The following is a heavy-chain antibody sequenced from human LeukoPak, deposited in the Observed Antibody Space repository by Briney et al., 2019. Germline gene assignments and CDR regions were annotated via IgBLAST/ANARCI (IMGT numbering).Heavy chain of an antibody. CDR2: INHNSGGT. J-gene: IGHJ5*02. Sequence: ASVKVSCKASGYTFTSYDINWVRQATGQGLEWMGWINHNSGGTNYAQKFQGRLTMTRDTSISTAYMELSRLRSDDTAVYYCARNYYDSSGYYNWFDPWGQGTLVTVSS. V-gene: IGHV1-2*02. D-gene: IGHD3-22*01. CDR3: ARNYYDSSGYYNWFDP. CDR1: GYTFTSYD.